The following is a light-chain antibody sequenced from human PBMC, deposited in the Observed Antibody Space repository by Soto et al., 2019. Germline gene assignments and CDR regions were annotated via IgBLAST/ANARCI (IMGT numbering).Light chain of an antibody. Sequence: EIVLTQSPGTLSLSPRERGTISCRASQSVSSNYVAWYQHKVGQAPRLLIYGASNRAPGIPDRFSGSGSGTDLTLTISRLESEDFALYYCQQYAASPRTFGQGTQVEV. J-gene: IGKJ1*01. CDR2: GAS. V-gene: IGKV3-20*01. CDR3: QQYAASPRT. CDR1: QSVSSNY.